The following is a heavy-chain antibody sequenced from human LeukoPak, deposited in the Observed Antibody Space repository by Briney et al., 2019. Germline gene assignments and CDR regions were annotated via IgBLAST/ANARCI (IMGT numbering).Heavy chain of an antibody. CDR1: GFTFSSYS. CDR2: ISSSSSTI. D-gene: IGHD3-10*01. J-gene: IGHJ4*02. CDR3: ARDGLSGYFDY. V-gene: IGHV3-48*01. Sequence: GGSLRLSCAAPGFTFSSYSMNWVRQAPGKGLEWVSYISSSSSTIYYADSVKGRFTISRDNAKNSLYLQMNSLRAEDTTVYYCARDGLSGYFDYWGQGTLVTVSS.